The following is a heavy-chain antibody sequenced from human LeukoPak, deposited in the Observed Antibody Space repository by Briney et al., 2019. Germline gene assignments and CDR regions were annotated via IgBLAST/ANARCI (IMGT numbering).Heavy chain of an antibody. J-gene: IGHJ3*02. Sequence: SETLSLTCTVSGGSNSSYYWSWIRQPPGKGLEWIGYIYYSGSTNYNPSLKSRVTISVDTSKNQFSLKLSSVTAADTAVYYCARDYGGNPGAFDIWGQGTMVTVSS. V-gene: IGHV4-59*01. D-gene: IGHD4-23*01. CDR3: ARDYGGNPGAFDI. CDR2: IYYSGST. CDR1: GGSNSSYY.